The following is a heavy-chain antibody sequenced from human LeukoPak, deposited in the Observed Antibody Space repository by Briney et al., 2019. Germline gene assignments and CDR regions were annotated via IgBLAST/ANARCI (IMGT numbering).Heavy chain of an antibody. J-gene: IGHJ4*02. D-gene: IGHD3-22*01. CDR2: ISSSSSTI. V-gene: IGHV3-48*01. CDR3: ARDSGYYYDSSGD. CDR1: GFTFSSYS. Sequence: GGSLRLSCAASGFTFSSYSMNWVRQAPGKGLEGVSYISSSSSTIYYADSVKGRFTISRDNAKNSLYLQMNSLSAEDTAVYYCARDSGYYYDSSGDWGQGTLVTVSS.